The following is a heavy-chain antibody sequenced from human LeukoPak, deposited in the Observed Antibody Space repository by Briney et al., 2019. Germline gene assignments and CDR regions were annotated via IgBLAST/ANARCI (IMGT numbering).Heavy chain of an antibody. V-gene: IGHV1-24*01. Sequence: ASVKVSCKVSGYPLTKVSIHWVRQAPGKGHEWMGGFDPEHGQTIYAQNFQSRVTMTEDTFTDRAYMELSSLRSDDTAVYYCATGVIRNDLFDIWGQETVVTVSS. CDR1: GYPLTKVS. CDR2: FDPEHGQT. CDR3: ATGVIRNDLFDI. J-gene: IGHJ3*02. D-gene: IGHD3-16*01.